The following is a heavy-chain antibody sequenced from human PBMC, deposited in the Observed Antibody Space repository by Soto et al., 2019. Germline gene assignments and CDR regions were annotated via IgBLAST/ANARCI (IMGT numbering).Heavy chain of an antibody. Sequence: ASVKVSCKASGYTFTSYGISWVRQAPGQGLEWMGWISAYNGNTNYAQKLQGRVTMTTDTSTSTAYMELRSLRSDDTAVYYCARDRGTIFGVVITYYYYYYGMDVCGQRTTVTVSS. CDR1: GYTFTSYG. CDR3: ARDRGTIFGVVITYYYYYYGMDV. CDR2: ISAYNGNT. V-gene: IGHV1-18*04. D-gene: IGHD3-3*01. J-gene: IGHJ6*02.